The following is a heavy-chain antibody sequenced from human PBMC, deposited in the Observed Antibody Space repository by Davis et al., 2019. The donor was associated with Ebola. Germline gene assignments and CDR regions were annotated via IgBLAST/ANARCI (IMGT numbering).Heavy chain of an antibody. V-gene: IGHV4-34*01. CDR2: INHSGST. CDR1: GGSFSGYY. Sequence: SETLSLTCAVYGGSFSGYYWNWIRQPPGKGLEWIGEINHSGSTNYNPSLKSRVTISVDTSKNQFSLKLSSVTAADTAVYYCARNGDFGVVIISPLYFDYWGQGTLVTVSS. CDR3: ARNGDFGVVIISPLYFDY. D-gene: IGHD3-3*01. J-gene: IGHJ4*02.